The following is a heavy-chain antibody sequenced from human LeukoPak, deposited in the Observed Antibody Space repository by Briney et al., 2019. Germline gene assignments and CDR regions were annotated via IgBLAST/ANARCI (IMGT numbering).Heavy chain of an antibody. D-gene: IGHD5-18*01. V-gene: IGHV4-31*03. Sequence: SETLSLTCTVSGGSISSCGYYWSWIRQHPGKGLEWIGYIYYSGSTYYNPSLKSRVTISVDTPKNQFSLKLSSVTAADTAVYYCARAGAPMVNTAMVPYYFDYWGQGTLVTVSS. J-gene: IGHJ4*02. CDR1: GGSISSCGYY. CDR2: IYYSGST. CDR3: ARAGAPMVNTAMVPYYFDY.